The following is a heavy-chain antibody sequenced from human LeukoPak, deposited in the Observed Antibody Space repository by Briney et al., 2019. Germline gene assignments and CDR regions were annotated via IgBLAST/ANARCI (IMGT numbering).Heavy chain of an antibody. CDR2: ISYGGSNK. D-gene: IGHD2-2*01. CDR1: GFTFSSYG. V-gene: IGHV3-30*18. Sequence: GGSLRLSCAASGFTFSSYGMHWVRQAPGKGLEWVAVISYGGSNKSYADSVKGRFTISRDNSKNTLYLQMNSLRAEDTAAYYCAKGPRRSYCSSTRCYDIYFDYWGQGTLVTVSS. CDR3: AKGPRRSYCSSTRCYDIYFDY. J-gene: IGHJ4*02.